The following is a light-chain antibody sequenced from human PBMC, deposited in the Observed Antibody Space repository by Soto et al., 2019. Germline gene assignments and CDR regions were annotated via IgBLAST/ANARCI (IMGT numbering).Light chain of an antibody. CDR1: SSNIGAGYD. CDR2: GNN. Sequence: QSVLTQPPSVSGAPGQRVTISCTGSSSNIGAGYDVHWYQQLPGTAPKLLIYGNNNRPSGVLDRFSGSKSGTSASLTITGLQAEDEADYYCQSYDSSLSGPVFGGGTKLTVL. J-gene: IGLJ2*01. CDR3: QSYDSSLSGPV. V-gene: IGLV1-40*01.